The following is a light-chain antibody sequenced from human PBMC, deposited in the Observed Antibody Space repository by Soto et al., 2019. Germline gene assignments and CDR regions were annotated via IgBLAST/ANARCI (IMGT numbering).Light chain of an antibody. CDR3: QQHSECPPT. J-gene: IGKJ1*01. CDR1: QSVSSY. V-gene: IGKV3-11*01. CDR2: DAS. Sequence: DIVLTQSPATLYLSPGERATLSCRASQSVSSYFAWYQQKPGQAPRLLIYDASDRATGIPARFSRSGSGTHHTLPIIRPEPEYFAFYCCQQHSECPPTFGQGTKLQF.